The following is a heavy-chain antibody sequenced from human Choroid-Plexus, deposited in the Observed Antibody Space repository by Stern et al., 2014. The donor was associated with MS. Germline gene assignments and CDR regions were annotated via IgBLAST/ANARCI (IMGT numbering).Heavy chain of an antibody. CDR3: AKDRQYLTYXXAX. CDR2: VSYDGSNK. D-gene: IGHD2/OR15-2a*01. J-gene: IGHJ5*02. Sequence: VQLVESGGGVVQPGRPLRLSCVASGFTFGSCAMHWVRQAPGKGLEWVAGVSYDGSNKYYADSVKGRFTISRDNSQNTLYMQMSSLRPEDTAVYYCAKDRQYLTYXXAXWGQGSLVTVSS. CDR1: GFTFGSCA. V-gene: IGHV3-30*18.